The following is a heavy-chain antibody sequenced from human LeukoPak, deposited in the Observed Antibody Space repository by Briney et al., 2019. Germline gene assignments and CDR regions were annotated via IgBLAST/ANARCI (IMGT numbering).Heavy chain of an antibody. CDR2: ISSSAASK. D-gene: IGHD3-10*01. CDR3: AKSLYGSGSGDY. V-gene: IGHV3-23*01. CDR1: GFPFGNYA. J-gene: IGHJ4*02. Sequence: PGGSLRLSCAAPGFPFGNYAMSWVRQAPGKGLEWVSAISSSAASKFYAESVKGRFTISRDNSRNTLYLQMNSLRAADTAFYYCAKSLYGSGSGDYWGQGTLVTVSS.